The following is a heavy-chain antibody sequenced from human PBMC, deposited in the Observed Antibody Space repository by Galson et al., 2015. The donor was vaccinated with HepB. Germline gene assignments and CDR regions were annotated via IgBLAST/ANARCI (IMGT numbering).Heavy chain of an antibody. Sequence: SLRLSCAASGFSFSSYGMHWVRQAPGKGLEWVAVISYDGNNRYYADSVKGRFTISRDNFNNALYLQINSPRADDTAVYYCAKGPLTTTGFDYWGQGTLVIVSS. CDR2: ISYDGNNR. CDR3: AKGPLTTTGFDY. D-gene: IGHD4-17*01. V-gene: IGHV3-30*18. J-gene: IGHJ4*02. CDR1: GFSFSSYG.